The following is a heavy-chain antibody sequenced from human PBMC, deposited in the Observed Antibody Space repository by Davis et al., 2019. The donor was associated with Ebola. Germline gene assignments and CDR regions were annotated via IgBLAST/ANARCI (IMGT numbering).Heavy chain of an antibody. Sequence: AASVKVSCKASGYTFTGYYLNWVRQAPGQGLEWMGRINPNNGNTNYAQKLQGRVTMTTDTSTSTAYMELRSMRSDDTAVYYCASSIAALDAFDIWGQGTMVTVSS. D-gene: IGHD6-13*01. CDR1: GYTFTGYY. V-gene: IGHV1-18*04. CDR2: INPNNGNT. J-gene: IGHJ3*02. CDR3: ASSIAALDAFDI.